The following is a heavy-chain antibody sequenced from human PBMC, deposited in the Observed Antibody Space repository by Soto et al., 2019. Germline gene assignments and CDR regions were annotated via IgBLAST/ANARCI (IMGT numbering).Heavy chain of an antibody. D-gene: IGHD4-17*01. CDR1: GFTFRSYS. V-gene: IGHV3-48*04. CDR3: ASPTVTPHYGMDV. J-gene: IGHJ6*02. CDR2: ISSSSSTI. Sequence: GGSLRLSCAASGFTFRSYSLTWVRQAPGKGLEWVSYISSSSSTIYYADSVKGRFTISRDNAKNSLYLQMNSLRAEDTAVYYCASPTVTPHYGMDVWGQGTTVTVSS.